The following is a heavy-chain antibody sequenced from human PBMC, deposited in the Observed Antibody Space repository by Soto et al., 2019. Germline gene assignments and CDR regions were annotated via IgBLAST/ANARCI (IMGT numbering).Heavy chain of an antibody. CDR2: ISGSGDKT. Sequence: GGSLRLSCAASGFTFSSYAMSWVRQAPGKGLEWVSAISGSGDKTYYADSVKGRITISRDNSKNTLYLQMNSLRAEDTAVYYCAKDGKIAAAGTWVKYFDYWGQGTLVTVS. CDR3: AKDGKIAAAGTWVKYFDY. J-gene: IGHJ4*02. D-gene: IGHD6-13*01. CDR1: GFTFSSYA. V-gene: IGHV3-23*01.